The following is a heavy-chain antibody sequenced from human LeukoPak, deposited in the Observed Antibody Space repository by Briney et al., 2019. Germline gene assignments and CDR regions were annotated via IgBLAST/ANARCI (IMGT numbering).Heavy chain of an antibody. Sequence: GRSLRLSCAASGFTFSSYAMHWVRQAPGKGLKWAAVISYDGSNKYYADSVKGRFTISRDNSKSMLYLHMNSLRDEDTAMYYCATGDCGGDCYSSYFDYWGQGTLVTVSS. CDR2: ISYDGSNK. CDR3: ATGDCGGDCYSSYFDY. V-gene: IGHV3-30-3*01. CDR1: GFTFSSYA. J-gene: IGHJ4*02. D-gene: IGHD2-21*02.